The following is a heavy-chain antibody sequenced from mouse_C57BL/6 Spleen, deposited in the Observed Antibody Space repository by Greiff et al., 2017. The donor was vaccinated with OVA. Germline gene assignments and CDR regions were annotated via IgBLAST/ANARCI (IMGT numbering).Heavy chain of an antibody. CDR1: GFTFSDYY. D-gene: IGHD1-1*01. CDR3: ARASLYYYGSSGAMDY. V-gene: IGHV5-16*01. CDR2: INYDGSST. Sequence: EVKLMESEGGLVQPGSSMKLSCTASGFTFSDYYMAWVRQVPEKGLEWVANINYDGSSTYYLDSLKSRFIISRDNAKNILYLQMSSLKSEDTATYYCARASLYYYGSSGAMDYWGQGTSVTVSS. J-gene: IGHJ4*01.